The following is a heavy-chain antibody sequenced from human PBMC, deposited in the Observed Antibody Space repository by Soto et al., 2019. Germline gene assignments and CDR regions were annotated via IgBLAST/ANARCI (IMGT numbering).Heavy chain of an antibody. J-gene: IGHJ3*02. CDR1: GFTFSSYA. Sequence: GESLKISCAASGFTFSSYAMSWVRQAPGKGLEWVSAISGSGGRTYYADSVKGRFTISRDNSKNTLYLQMNSLRAEDTAVYYCAKGGPMSYCGGDCYQAFDIWGQGTMVTVSS. V-gene: IGHV3-23*01. CDR3: AKGGPMSYCGGDCYQAFDI. D-gene: IGHD2-21*02. CDR2: ISGSGGRT.